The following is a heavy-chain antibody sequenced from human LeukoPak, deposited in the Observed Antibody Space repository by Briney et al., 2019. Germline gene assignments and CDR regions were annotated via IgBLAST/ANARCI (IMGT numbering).Heavy chain of an antibody. CDR2: IYTSGGT. V-gene: IGHV4-4*07. CDR1: GGSISSYY. J-gene: IGHJ6*03. Sequence: SETLSLTCTVSGGSISSYYWSWIRQPAGKGLEWIGRIYTSGGTNYNPSLKSRVTMSVDTSKNQFSLKLSSVTAADTAVYYCARVKLTPYYYYYMDVWGKGTTVTVSS. CDR3: ARVKLTPYYYYYMDV. D-gene: IGHD4-23*01.